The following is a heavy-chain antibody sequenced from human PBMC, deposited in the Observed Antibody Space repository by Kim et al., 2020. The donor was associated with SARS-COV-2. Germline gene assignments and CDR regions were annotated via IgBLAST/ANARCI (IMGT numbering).Heavy chain of an antibody. V-gene: IGHV4-30-2*04. D-gene: IGHD3-16*02. J-gene: IGHJ4*02. Sequence: SNTSVKRRVPLSVHTSKTQFSLKLGSVTAADTAVYYCARGNGGGAILFDYWGQGTLVTVSS. CDR3: ARGNGGGAILFDY.